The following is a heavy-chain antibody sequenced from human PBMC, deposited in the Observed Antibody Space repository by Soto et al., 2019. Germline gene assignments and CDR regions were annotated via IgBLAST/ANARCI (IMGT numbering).Heavy chain of an antibody. J-gene: IGHJ3*02. CDR1: GVTVSSNY. Sequence: GCCLRFASAGSGVTVSSNYMSWVRQAPGKGLEWVSVIYSGGSTYYADSVKGRFTISRDNSKNTLYLQMNSLRAEDTAVYYCASPVELRFLEWTTPAAFDIWGQGTMVTVSS. D-gene: IGHD3-3*01. V-gene: IGHV3-66*01. CDR2: IYSGGST. CDR3: ASPVELRFLEWTTPAAFDI.